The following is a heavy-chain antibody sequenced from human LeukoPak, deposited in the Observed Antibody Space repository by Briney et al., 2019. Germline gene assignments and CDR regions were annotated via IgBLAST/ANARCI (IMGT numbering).Heavy chain of an antibody. Sequence: PAETLTLTCTASGFTFSSYSLNWIRQAQGQGLELVSFITSSSSYIYYADSVKGRFTIARDNAKNSLYLQMNSLRAEDTAVYYCARVPHDIVVVVAATPDYWGQGTRVTVSS. J-gene: IGHJ4*02. V-gene: IGHV3-21*01. CDR1: GFTFSSYS. CDR3: ARVPHDIVVVVAATPDY. D-gene: IGHD2-15*01. CDR2: ITSSSSYI.